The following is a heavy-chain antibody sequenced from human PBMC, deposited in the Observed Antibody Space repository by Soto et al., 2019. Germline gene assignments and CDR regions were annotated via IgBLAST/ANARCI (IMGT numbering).Heavy chain of an antibody. D-gene: IGHD2-15*01. CDR1: GFTFSYAW. CDR2: IKSKTDGGTT. Sequence: PGGSLRLSCAASGFTFSYAWMTWVRQAPGKGLEWVGRIKSKTDGGTTDYAAPVKGRFTISRDDSKNTLYLQMNSLKTEDTAVYYCSTGYFCSGGSCDSAYYYGMDVWGQGTTVTVSS. J-gene: IGHJ6*02. CDR3: STGYFCSGGSCDSAYYYGMDV. V-gene: IGHV3-15*01.